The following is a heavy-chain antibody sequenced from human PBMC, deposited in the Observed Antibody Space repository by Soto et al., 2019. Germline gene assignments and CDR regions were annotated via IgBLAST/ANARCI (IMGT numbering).Heavy chain of an antibody. CDR1: GFTFSNYA. CDR2: IRGSGGST. J-gene: IGHJ4*02. CDR3: AKDQGSSWYEIDY. Sequence: EVQLLESGGGLVQPGGSLRLSCAASGFTFSNYAVTWVRQAPGKGLEWVSTIRGSGGSTYYADSVKGRFTISRDNSKNKLYLQMNTMTAEDTAVYYCAKDQGSSWYEIDYWGQGTLVTVSS. V-gene: IGHV3-23*01. D-gene: IGHD6-13*01.